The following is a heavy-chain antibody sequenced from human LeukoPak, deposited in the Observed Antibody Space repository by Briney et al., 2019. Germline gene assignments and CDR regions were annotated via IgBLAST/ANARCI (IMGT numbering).Heavy chain of an antibody. CDR2: IYYSGST. CDR1: GGSISSGGYS. D-gene: IGHD2-8*02. CDR3: ARGGGVPDY. J-gene: IGHJ4*02. V-gene: IGHV4-30-4*07. Sequence: PSETLSLTCGVSGGSISSGGYSWSWIRQPPGKGLEWIGYIYYSGSTYYNPSLKSRVTISVDTSKNQFSLKLSSVTAADTAVYYCARGGGVPDYWGQGTLVTVSS.